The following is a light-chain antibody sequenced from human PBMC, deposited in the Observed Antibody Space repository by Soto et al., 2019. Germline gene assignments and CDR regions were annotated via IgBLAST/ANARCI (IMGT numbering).Light chain of an antibody. V-gene: IGKV1-5*01. CDR2: DAS. CDR1: QSISSY. Sequence: DIQMTQSPSSLSASVGDRVTITCRASQSISSYLNWYQQKPGKAPKLLIYDASSLESGVPSRFSGSGSATEFTLTISSLQPDDFATYYCQQYNNYSEAFGQGTKVDIK. CDR3: QQYNNYSEA. J-gene: IGKJ1*01.